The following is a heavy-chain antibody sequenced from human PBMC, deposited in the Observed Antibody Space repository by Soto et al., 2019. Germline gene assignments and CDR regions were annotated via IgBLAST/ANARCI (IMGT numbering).Heavy chain of an antibody. CDR1: GGSISPYY. CDR2: IYSSGST. D-gene: IGHD6-13*01. Sequence: SETLSLTCTVSGGSISPYYWSWIRQSPGKGLEWIEYIYSSGSTNYSPSLKGRVTISLDTSKNQFSLHLSSVTAADTAVYYCARDNSYSSHDYHYYGMDVWGQGTTVTVSS. CDR3: ARDNSYSSHDYHYYGMDV. V-gene: IGHV4-59*01. J-gene: IGHJ6*02.